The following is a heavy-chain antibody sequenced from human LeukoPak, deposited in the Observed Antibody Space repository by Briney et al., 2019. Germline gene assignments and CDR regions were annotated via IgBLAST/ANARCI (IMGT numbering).Heavy chain of an antibody. CDR1: GGSISSYY. CDR3: ARGRDGYNFLHRGEYYCFDY. Sequence: SETLSLTCTVSGGSISSYYWSWIRQPPGKGLEWIGYIYYSGSTNYNPSLKSRVTISVDTSKNQFSLKLNSVTAADTAVYYCARGRDGYNFLHRGEYYCFDYWGQGTLVTVSS. CDR2: IYYSGST. J-gene: IGHJ4*02. V-gene: IGHV4-59*12. D-gene: IGHD5-24*01.